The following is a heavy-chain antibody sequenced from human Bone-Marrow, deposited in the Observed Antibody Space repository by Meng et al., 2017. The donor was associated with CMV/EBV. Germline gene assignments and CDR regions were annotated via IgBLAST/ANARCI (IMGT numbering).Heavy chain of an antibody. CDR1: GFTFSSYG. J-gene: IGHJ6*02. CDR3: ARDGDIVDYGMDV. D-gene: IGHD2-15*01. V-gene: IGHV3-30*02. CDR2: IRYDGSNK. Sequence: GGSLRLSCAASGFTFSSYGMHWVRQAPGKGLEWVAFIRYDGSNKYYADSVKGRFTISRDNSKNTLYLQMNSLRAEDTAVYYCARDGDIVDYGMDVWGQGTTVTVSS.